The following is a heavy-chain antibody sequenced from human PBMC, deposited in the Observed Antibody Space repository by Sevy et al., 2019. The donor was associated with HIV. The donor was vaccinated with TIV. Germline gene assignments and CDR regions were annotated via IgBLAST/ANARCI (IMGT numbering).Heavy chain of an antibody. CDR1: GYTFTSYG. V-gene: IGHV1-18*01. CDR3: ARDIVVVENYYYYYMDV. Sequence: ASVKVSCKASGYTFTSYGISWVRQAPGQGLEWMGWLIAYYGNTNYAQKLQGRVTMTTDTSTSTAYMELRSLRSDDTAVYYCARDIVVVENYYYYYMDVWVKGTTVTVSS. D-gene: IGHD2-15*01. CDR2: LIAYYGNT. J-gene: IGHJ6*03.